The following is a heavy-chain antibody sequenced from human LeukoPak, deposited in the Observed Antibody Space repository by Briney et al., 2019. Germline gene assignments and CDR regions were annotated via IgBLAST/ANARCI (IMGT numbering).Heavy chain of an antibody. Sequence: PGGSLRLSCAASGFTFSSYARSWFRQTPGRGLEWVSAISVIGGSTYYLDSVKGPFTIFRDNSKNTMYLQTNSLRAEDTAVYYCASGSLGYSYDMSPYYYDSSGYYPFDYWGQGTLVTVSS. V-gene: IGHV3-23*01. CDR1: GFTFSSYA. CDR2: ISVIGGST. D-gene: IGHD3-22*01. J-gene: IGHJ4*02. CDR3: ASGSLGYSYDMSPYYYDSSGYYPFDY.